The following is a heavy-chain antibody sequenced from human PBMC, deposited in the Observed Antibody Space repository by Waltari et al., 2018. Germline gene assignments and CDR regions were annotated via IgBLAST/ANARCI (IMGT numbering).Heavy chain of an antibody. D-gene: IGHD2-2*01. V-gene: IGHV1-2*02. J-gene: IGHJ4*02. Sequence: QVQLVQSGAEVKKPGASVKVSCKASGYTFTGYYLHWVRQAPGQGLEWLGWINPSSGGTNYAQKLQGRVTMTRDTSVTTAYMEVSRLRSDDTAVYYCARVRVVRGARGESLTFGYWGQGTLVAVTS. CDR2: INPSSGGT. CDR1: GYTFTGYY. CDR3: ARVRVVRGARGESLTFGY.